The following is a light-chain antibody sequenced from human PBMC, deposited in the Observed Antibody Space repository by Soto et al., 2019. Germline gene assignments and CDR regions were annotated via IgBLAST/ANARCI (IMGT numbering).Light chain of an antibody. Sequence: EIVMTQSPATLSVSPGETATLSCRASQRVGINLAWYQQKPGQAPRLLIYSASTRASGIPDRFSGSGSGTEFTLTVSSLQSEDFAXFCCQQYDGWPRTFGQGTKVEIK. CDR2: SAS. V-gene: IGKV3-15*01. J-gene: IGKJ1*01. CDR1: QRVGIN. CDR3: QQYDGWPRT.